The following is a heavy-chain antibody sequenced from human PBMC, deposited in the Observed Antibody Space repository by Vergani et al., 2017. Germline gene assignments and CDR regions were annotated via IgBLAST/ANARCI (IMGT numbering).Heavy chain of an antibody. CDR3: AKVGRSEVAGTFGAFDI. D-gene: IGHD6-19*01. V-gene: IGHV3-23*01. CDR2: LIASDRLT. Sequence: EVQLLESGGDLVQPGGSLRLSCAASGFTFIMHAMSWVRQAPGKGLEWVSTLIASDRLTHYADSVKGRFTISRDNSKNTLFLHMNSLGPEDTAVYYCAKVGRSEVAGTFGAFDIWVQGTMVTVSS. J-gene: IGHJ3*02. CDR1: GFTFIMHA.